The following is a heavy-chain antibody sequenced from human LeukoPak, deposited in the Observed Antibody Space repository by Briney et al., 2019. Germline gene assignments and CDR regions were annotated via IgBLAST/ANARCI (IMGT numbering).Heavy chain of an antibody. Sequence: ASVKVSCKASGYTFTSYGISWVRQAPGQGLEWMGWISAYNGNTNYAQKLQGRVTMTTDTSTSTAYMELRSLRSEDTAVYYCARDRSSSWSNWFDPWGQGTLVTVSS. J-gene: IGHJ5*02. D-gene: IGHD6-13*01. CDR1: GYTFTSYG. CDR3: ARDRSSSWSNWFDP. V-gene: IGHV1-18*01. CDR2: ISAYNGNT.